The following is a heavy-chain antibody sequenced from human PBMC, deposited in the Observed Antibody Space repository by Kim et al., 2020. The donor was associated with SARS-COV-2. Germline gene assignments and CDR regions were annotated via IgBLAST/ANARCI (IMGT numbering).Heavy chain of an antibody. Sequence: ASVKVSCKASGYTFTSYAMNWVRQAPGQGLEWMGWINTNTGNPTYAQGFTGRFVFSLDTSVSTAYLQISSLKAEDTAVYYCARDFTVGYGDYVNYYYYGMDVWRQETTVTVSS. D-gene: IGHD4-17*01. V-gene: IGHV7-4-1*02. CDR2: INTNTGNP. CDR3: ARDFTVGYGDYVNYYYYGMDV. J-gene: IGHJ6*02. CDR1: GYTFTSYA.